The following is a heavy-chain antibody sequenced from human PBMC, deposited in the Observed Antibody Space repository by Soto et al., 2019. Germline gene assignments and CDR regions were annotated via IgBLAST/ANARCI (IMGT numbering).Heavy chain of an antibody. J-gene: IGHJ3*02. D-gene: IGHD3-22*01. V-gene: IGHV1-18*01. Sequence: ASVKVSCKASGYTFTSYGISWVRQAPGQGLEWMGWISAYNGNTNYAQKLQGRVTMTTDTSTSTAYMELRSLRSDDTAVYFCARKVTYYYDSSGYYFAFDIWGQGTMVTVSS. CDR2: ISAYNGNT. CDR1: GYTFTSYG. CDR3: ARKVTYYYDSSGYYFAFDI.